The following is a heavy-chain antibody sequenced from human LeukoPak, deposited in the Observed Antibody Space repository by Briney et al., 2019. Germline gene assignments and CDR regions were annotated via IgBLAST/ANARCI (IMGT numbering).Heavy chain of an antibody. CDR1: GGSISGYY. J-gene: IGHJ6*02. CDR2: IYSSGST. Sequence: SETLSLTCTVSGGSISGYYWSWIRQPPGEGLEWIGYIYSSGSTNYNPSLKSRVTISVDTSKNQFSLKLNSMTAADTAVYYCARLDVWGQGTTVTVSS. CDR3: ARLDV. V-gene: IGHV4-59*01.